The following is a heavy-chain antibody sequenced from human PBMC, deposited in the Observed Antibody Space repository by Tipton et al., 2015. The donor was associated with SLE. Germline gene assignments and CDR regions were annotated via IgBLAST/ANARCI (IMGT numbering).Heavy chain of an antibody. D-gene: IGHD3-3*01. J-gene: IGHJ6*03. CDR2: INHRGRT. CDR1: GGTFSGHY. CDR3: ARDLYDFWSGYTPSGAMDV. Sequence: LRLSCAVYGGTFSGHYWSWIRQPPGKGLEWIGEINHRGRTNYNPSLKSRVTISADTSKNQFSLKLTSVTAADTTMYYCARDLYDFWSGYTPSGAMDVWGKGTTVTVSS. V-gene: IGHV4-34*01.